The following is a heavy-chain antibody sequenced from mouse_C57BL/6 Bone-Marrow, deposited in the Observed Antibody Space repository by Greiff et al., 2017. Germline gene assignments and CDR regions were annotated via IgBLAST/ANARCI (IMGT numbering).Heavy chain of an antibody. CDR1: GYTFTSYG. CDR2: IYPRSGNT. D-gene: IGHD2-5*01. Sequence: QVHVKQSGAELARPGASVKLSCKASGYTFTSYGISWVKQRTGQGLEWIGEIYPRSGNTYYNEKFKGKATLTADKSSSTAYMELRSLTSEDSAVYFCARSGTMEYYSNYWYFDVWGTGTTVTVSS. CDR3: ARSGTMEYYSNYWYFDV. J-gene: IGHJ1*03. V-gene: IGHV1-81*01.